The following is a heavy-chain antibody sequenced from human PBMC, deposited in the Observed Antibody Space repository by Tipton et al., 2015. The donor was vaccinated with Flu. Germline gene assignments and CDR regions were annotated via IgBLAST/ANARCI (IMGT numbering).Heavy chain of an antibody. CDR1: GASMSSNNYY. D-gene: IGHD2-15*01. CDR3: ARIPGFCSAGSCSNSWFDP. Sequence: LRLSCTVSGASMSSNNYYWSWIRQLPGEGLEWIGYIHHSGSTYYNLSLKSRVTISVDTSKNQFFLKLSSVTAADTAVYYCARIPGFCSAGSCSNSWFDPWGQGTLVTVSS. CDR2: IHHSGST. J-gene: IGHJ5*02. V-gene: IGHV4-31*03.